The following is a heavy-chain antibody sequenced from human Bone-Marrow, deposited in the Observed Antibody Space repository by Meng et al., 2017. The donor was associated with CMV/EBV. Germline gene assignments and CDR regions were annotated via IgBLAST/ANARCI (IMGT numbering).Heavy chain of an antibody. CDR3: ATRSASYY. CDR2: INEDGSEK. CDR1: GFKFNTYW. D-gene: IGHD2-2*01. Sequence: LSLTCAGSGFKFNTYWMSWVRQAPGKGLEWVASINEDGSEKYYVDSVKDRFTISRDNANNSLYLQMNSLRADDTAVYHCATRSASYYWGQGRLVTVSS. J-gene: IGHJ4*02. V-gene: IGHV3-7*01.